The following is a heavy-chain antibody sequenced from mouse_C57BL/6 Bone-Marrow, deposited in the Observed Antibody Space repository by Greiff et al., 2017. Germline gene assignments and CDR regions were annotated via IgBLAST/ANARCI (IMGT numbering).Heavy chain of an antibody. D-gene: IGHD1-1*01. J-gene: IGHJ1*03. CDR3: AGGYYSSVWYFDV. CDR1: GFSLTSYA. V-gene: IGHV2-9-1*01. CDR2: IRTGGGT. Sequence: QVHVKQSGPGLVAPSQSLSITCTVSGFSLTSYAISWVRQPPGKGLEWLGVIRTGGGTNYNSALKSRMSISKDNSKSQVFLKMNSLQTDDTAGYYCAGGYYSSVWYFDVWGTGTTVTVSS.